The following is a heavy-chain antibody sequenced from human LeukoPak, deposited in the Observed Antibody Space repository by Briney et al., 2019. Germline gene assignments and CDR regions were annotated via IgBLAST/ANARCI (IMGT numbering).Heavy chain of an antibody. CDR2: IIPIFGTA. J-gene: IGHJ4*02. V-gene: IGHV1-69*05. Sequence: ASVKVSCKASGGTFSSYAISWVRQAPGQWLEWMGRIIPIFGTANYAQKFQGRVTITTDESTSTAYMELSSLRSEDTAVYYCARSFRGVAAAGFDYWGQGTLVTVSS. CDR3: ARSFRGVAAAGFDY. D-gene: IGHD6-13*01. CDR1: GGTFSSYA.